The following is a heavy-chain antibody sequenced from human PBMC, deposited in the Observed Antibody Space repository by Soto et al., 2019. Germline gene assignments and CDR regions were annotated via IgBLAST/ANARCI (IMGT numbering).Heavy chain of an antibody. J-gene: IGHJ3*02. CDR2: ISYDGSNK. V-gene: IGHV3-30*18. Sequence: QVQLVESGGGVVQPGRSLRLSCAASGFTFSSYGRHWVRQAPGKGLEWVAVISYDGSNKYYADSVKGRFTISRDNSKNTLYLQMNSLRAEDTAVYYCAKDGSSGGSCYRGGAFDIWGQRTMVTVSS. D-gene: IGHD2-15*01. CDR3: AKDGSSGGSCYRGGAFDI. CDR1: GFTFSSYG.